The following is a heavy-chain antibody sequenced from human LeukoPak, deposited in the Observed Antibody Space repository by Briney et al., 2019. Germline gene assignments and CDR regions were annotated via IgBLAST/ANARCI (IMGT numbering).Heavy chain of an antibody. CDR1: GFTFSSYS. V-gene: IGHV3-21*05. Sequence: GGSLRLSCAASGFTFSSYSMNWVRQAPGKGLEWVSCISSSSSLIYYADSVKGRFTISRDNAKNSLYLQMNSLRAEDTAVYYCARDATMVPLYYYYYMDVWGKGTTVTVSS. J-gene: IGHJ6*03. CDR3: ARDATMVPLYYYYYMDV. CDR2: ISSSSSLI. D-gene: IGHD3-10*01.